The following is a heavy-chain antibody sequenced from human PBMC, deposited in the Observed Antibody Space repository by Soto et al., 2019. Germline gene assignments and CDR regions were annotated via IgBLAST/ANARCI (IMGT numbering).Heavy chain of an antibody. CDR3: ARLVQSPDYENNWFDP. D-gene: IGHD4-17*01. J-gene: IGHJ5*02. V-gene: IGHV4-39*01. CDR1: GGSISTRGYY. Sequence: PSETLSLTCTVSGGSISTRGYYWGWIRQPPGKGLEWIGSIYSSGSTYYNPSLKSRVTISVDTSKNQFSLKLSSVTAADTAVYYCARLVQSPDYENNWFDPWGQGTLVTAPQ. CDR2: IYSSGST.